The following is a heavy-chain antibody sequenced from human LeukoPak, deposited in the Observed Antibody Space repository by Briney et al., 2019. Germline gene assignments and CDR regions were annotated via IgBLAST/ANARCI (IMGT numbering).Heavy chain of an antibody. V-gene: IGHV3-64*01. CDR3: ARMDDYTNYYFDY. D-gene: IGHD4-11*01. CDR1: GFTFTRFA. CDR2: ISSNGDRT. Sequence: PGGSLRLSCAASGFTFTRFAMYWVRQAPGEGLEFVSAISSNGDRTYYARSVKGRFTISRDNAKNTVDLQMGSLRPEDMGVYFCARMDDYTNYYFDYWGQGTMVTVSS. J-gene: IGHJ4*02.